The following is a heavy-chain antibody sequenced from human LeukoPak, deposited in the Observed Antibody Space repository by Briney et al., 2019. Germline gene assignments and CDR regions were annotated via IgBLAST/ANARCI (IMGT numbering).Heavy chain of an antibody. CDR3: AKHRSPHWDAFDI. D-gene: IGHD1-1*01. CDR1: GFTFDDYA. Sequence: GGSLRLSCAASGFTFDDYAMHWVRQAPGKGLEWVSGISWNSGSIGYADSVKGRFTISRDNAKNSLYLQMNSLRAEDTALYYCAKHRSPHWDAFDIWGQGTMVTVSS. J-gene: IGHJ3*02. V-gene: IGHV3-9*01. CDR2: ISWNSGSI.